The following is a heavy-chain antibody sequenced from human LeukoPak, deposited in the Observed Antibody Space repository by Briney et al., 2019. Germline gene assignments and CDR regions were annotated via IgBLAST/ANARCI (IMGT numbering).Heavy chain of an antibody. J-gene: IGHJ4*02. Sequence: PSETLSLTCTVSGGSISSYYWSWIRQPPGKGLEWIGYIYYSGSTNYNPSLKSRVTISVDTSKNQFSLKLSSVTAADTAVYYCARAQGATEFDYWGQGTLVIVSS. CDR2: IYYSGST. CDR1: GGSISSYY. D-gene: IGHD1-26*01. CDR3: ARAQGATEFDY. V-gene: IGHV4-59*01.